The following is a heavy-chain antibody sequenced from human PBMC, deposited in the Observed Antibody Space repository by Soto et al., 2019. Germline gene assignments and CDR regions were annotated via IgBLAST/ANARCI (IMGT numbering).Heavy chain of an antibody. V-gene: IGHV2-5*02. J-gene: IGHJ4*02. CDR2: IYWDDDK. D-gene: IGHD4-17*01. CDR1: GFSLTTTHMG. CDR3: AHAGDYDLLSFDH. Sequence: QITLKESGPPLVRPAQTLTLTCAFSGFSLTTTHMGVAWIRQPPGKALEWLALIYWDDDKRYSPSPKNRLAISKDTSRNRVVLTITNMNPEDTGTYCCAHAGDYDLLSFDHWGPGTLVTVSS.